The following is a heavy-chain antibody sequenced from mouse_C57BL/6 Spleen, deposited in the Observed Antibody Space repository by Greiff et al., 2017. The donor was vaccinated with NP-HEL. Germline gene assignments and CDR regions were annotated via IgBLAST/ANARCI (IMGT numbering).Heavy chain of an antibody. J-gene: IGHJ3*01. CDR3: TRDRDYDGGFAY. CDR1: GFTFSSYA. Sequence: EVMLVESGEGLVKPGGSLKLSCAASGFTFSSYAMSWVRQTPEKRLEWVAYISSGGDYIYYADTVKGRFTISRDNARNTLYLQMSSLKSEDTAMYYCTRDRDYDGGFAYWGQGTLVTVSA. D-gene: IGHD2-4*01. CDR2: ISSGGDYI. V-gene: IGHV5-9-1*02.